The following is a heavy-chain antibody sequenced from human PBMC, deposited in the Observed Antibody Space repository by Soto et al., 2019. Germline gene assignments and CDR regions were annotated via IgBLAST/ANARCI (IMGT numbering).Heavy chain of an antibody. D-gene: IGHD4-17*01. Sequence: GGSLRLSCAASGFTFDDYAMHWVRQAPGKGLEWVSGISWNSGSIGYADSVKGRFTISRDNAKNSLYLQMNSLRAEDTSLYYYAKDIHGDYVGNTFDYWGQGTLVTVSS. J-gene: IGHJ4*02. CDR1: GFTFDDYA. CDR2: ISWNSGSI. CDR3: AKDIHGDYVGNTFDY. V-gene: IGHV3-9*01.